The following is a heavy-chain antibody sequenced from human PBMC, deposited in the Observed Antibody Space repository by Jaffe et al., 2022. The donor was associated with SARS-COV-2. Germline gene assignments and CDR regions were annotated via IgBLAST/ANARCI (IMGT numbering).Heavy chain of an antibody. V-gene: IGHV4-59*01. CDR1: GGSISSYY. CDR2: IYYSGST. CDR3: ARGGRGYCSSTLGYSSSCGMDV. J-gene: IGHJ6*02. D-gene: IGHD2-2*01. Sequence: QVQLQESGPGLVKPSETLSLTCTVSGGSISSYYWSWIRQPPGKGLEWIGYIYYSGSTNYNPSLKSRVTISVDTSKNQFSLKLSSVTAADTAVYYCARGGRGYCSSTLGYSSSCGMDVWGQGTTVTVSS.